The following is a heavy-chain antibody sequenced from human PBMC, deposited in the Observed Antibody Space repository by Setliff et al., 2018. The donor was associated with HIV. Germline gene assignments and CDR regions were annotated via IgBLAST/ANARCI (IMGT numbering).Heavy chain of an antibody. CDR3: ARDYRGDYSLGY. J-gene: IGHJ4*02. D-gene: IGHD4-4*01. V-gene: IGHV3-48*01. Sequence: GGSLRLSCAVSGFNANPYTMAWVRQAPGRGLEWLSSLRGDGIISYADSVKGRFTISRDSAKNSLYMQMNSLRAEDTAVYYCARDYRGDYSLGYWGQGTLVTVSS. CDR1: GFNANPYT. CDR2: LRGDGII.